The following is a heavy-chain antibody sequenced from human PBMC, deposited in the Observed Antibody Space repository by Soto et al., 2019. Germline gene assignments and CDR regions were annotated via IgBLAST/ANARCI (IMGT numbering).Heavy chain of an antibody. D-gene: IGHD3-3*01. CDR1: GFTFNNYG. J-gene: IGHJ4*02. CDR3: AKDAKSLEWLPNFDY. V-gene: IGHV3-21*05. Sequence: GGSLRISCVASGFTFNNYGMTGVRQAPGKGLEWVSYISSSSSYTNYADSVKGRFTISRDNAKNSLYLQMNSLRAEDTAVYYCAKDAKSLEWLPNFDYWGQGTLVTVSS. CDR2: ISSSSSYT.